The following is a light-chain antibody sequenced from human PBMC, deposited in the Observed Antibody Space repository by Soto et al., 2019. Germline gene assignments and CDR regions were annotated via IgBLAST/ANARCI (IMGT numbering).Light chain of an antibody. CDR3: LQLNTYPWT. CDR2: DAS. J-gene: IGKJ1*01. CDR1: QDINKN. V-gene: IGKV1-33*01. Sequence: DIQMTQSPSSLSASVGDRVTITCQASQDINKNLIWYQQKPGKAPKLLIYDASDLETGVPSRFSGSGSGTGFTFTISSLQPEDFATYYCLQLNTYPWTFGQGTKVDIK.